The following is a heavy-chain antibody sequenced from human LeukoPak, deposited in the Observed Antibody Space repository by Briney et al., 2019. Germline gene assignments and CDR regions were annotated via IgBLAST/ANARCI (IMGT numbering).Heavy chain of an antibody. Sequence: ASVKVSCKASGYTFTSYYMHWVRQAPGQGLEWMGIINPSGGSTSYAQKFQGRVTMTRDTSTSTVYMELSSLRSEDTAVYYCARNPGDCSSTSCQLGDDAFDIWGQGTMVTVSS. CDR2: INPSGGST. V-gene: IGHV1-46*01. J-gene: IGHJ3*02. D-gene: IGHD2-2*01. CDR1: GYTFTSYY. CDR3: ARNPGDCSSTSCQLGDDAFDI.